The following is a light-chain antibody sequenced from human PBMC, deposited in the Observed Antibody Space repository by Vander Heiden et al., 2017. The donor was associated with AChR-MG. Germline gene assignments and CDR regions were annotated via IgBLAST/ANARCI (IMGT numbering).Light chain of an antibody. CDR2: DVG. CDR1: SSDVGADKY. V-gene: IGLV2-14*03. CDR3: SSYTRSGTVV. J-gene: IGLJ2*01. Sequence: QSALTQPASVSGSPGQSITISCTGTSSDVGADKYVCWYQQHPAKAPKLMIHDVGNRPSGVSDRFSGSKSGNTASLTISGLQAEDEADYYCSSYTRSGTVVFGGGTKLTVL.